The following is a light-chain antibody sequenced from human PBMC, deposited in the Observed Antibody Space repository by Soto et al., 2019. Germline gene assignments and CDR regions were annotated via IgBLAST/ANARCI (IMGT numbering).Light chain of an antibody. V-gene: IGLV2-8*01. CDR2: EGS. Sequence: QSALTQPPSASGSPGQSVTISCTGTSSDVGGYNYVSWYQQHPGKAPKLIIYEGSKRPSGVSNRFSGSKSGNAASLTISGLQAEDEADYHCCSYAGESTVTFGRGTKVTVL. CDR1: SSDVGGYNY. J-gene: IGLJ2*01. CDR3: CSYAGESTVT.